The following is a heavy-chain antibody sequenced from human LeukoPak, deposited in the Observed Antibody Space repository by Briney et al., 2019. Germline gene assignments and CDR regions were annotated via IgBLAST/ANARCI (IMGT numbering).Heavy chain of an antibody. J-gene: IGHJ4*02. D-gene: IGHD3-22*01. V-gene: IGHV3-23*01. CDR1: GFTFSSYA. CDR2: ISGSGGST. CDR3: ARAVVEVVVISGPLDY. Sequence: GGSLRLSCAASGFTFSSYAMSWVRQAPGKGLEWVSAISGSGGSTYYADSVKGRFTISRDNSKNTLYLQMNSLRAEDTAVYYCARAVVEVVVISGPLDYWGQGTLVTVSS.